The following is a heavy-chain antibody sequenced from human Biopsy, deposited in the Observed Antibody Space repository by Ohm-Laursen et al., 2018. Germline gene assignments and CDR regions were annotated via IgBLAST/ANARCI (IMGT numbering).Heavy chain of an antibody. Sequence: SQTLSLTCTVSGDSISGYYWSWIRQPPGKGLQWIGYVYYTGGTDYNPSLQSRVTISVDTSKNHFSLRLRSVTPADTAIYYCARDRGYYSDRTVPGYFDLWGRGTLVTVSS. CDR2: VYYTGGT. J-gene: IGHJ2*01. CDR1: GDSISGYY. V-gene: IGHV4-59*12. D-gene: IGHD3-22*01. CDR3: ARDRGYYSDRTVPGYFDL.